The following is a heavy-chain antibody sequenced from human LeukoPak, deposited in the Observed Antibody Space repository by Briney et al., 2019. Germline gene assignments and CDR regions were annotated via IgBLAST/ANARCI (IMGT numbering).Heavy chain of an antibody. V-gene: IGHV1-69*05. CDR3: AGGYSSSFYY. J-gene: IGHJ4*02. CDR1: GGTFSSYA. Sequence: SVKVSCKASGGTFSSYAISWVRQAPGQGLEWMGRIIPIFGTANYAQKFQGRVTITTDESTSTAYMELSSLRPEDTAVYYCAGGYSSSFYYWGQGTLVTVSS. D-gene: IGHD6-6*01. CDR2: IIPIFGTA.